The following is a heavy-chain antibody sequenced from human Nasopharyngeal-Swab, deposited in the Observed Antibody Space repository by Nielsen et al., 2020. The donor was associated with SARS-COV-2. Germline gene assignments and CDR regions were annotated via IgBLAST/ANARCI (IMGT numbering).Heavy chain of an antibody. CDR2: IRSKGNNYAT. D-gene: IGHD2-15*01. V-gene: IGHV3-73*01. CDR3: TRCGGGCYSGRDY. Sequence: GGSLRLSCAASGFTFSDSAIHWVRQASGEGLEWVARIRSKGNNYATAYSASVKGRFIIFRDDPTNTAYLQINSLKTEDTAMYYCTRCGGGCYSGRDYWGQGTLVTVSS. J-gene: IGHJ4*02. CDR1: GFTFSDSA.